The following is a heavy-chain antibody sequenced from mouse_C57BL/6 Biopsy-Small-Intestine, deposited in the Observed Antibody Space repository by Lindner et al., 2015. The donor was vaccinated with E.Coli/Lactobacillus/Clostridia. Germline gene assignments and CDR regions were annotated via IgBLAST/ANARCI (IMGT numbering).Heavy chain of an antibody. J-gene: IGHJ4*01. CDR3: ARKGYVGAMDY. CDR1: GYTFTGYV. V-gene: IGHV1-14*01. Sequence: VQLQESGPELVKPGASVKMSCKASGYTFTGYVMHWVKQKPGQGLEWIGYINPYNDGTKSNEKFKGKATLTSDKSSSTAYMELSSLTSEDSAVFYCARKGYVGAMDYWGQGTSVTVSS. CDR2: INPYNDGT. D-gene: IGHD3-1*01.